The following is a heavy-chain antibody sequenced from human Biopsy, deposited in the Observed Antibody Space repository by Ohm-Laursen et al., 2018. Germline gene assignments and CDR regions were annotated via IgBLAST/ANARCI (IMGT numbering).Heavy chain of an antibody. V-gene: IGHV3-11*01. Sequence: GSLRLSCAASGFTFSDHYMEWIRQAPGKGLEWVSNINSVGTIYYADSVRGRFTISRDNAKNSLYLQMNSLRVEDTAVYYCARSVGIMAAPIDYWGQGTLVTVSS. J-gene: IGHJ4*02. D-gene: IGHD3-16*01. CDR2: INSVGTI. CDR1: GFTFSDHY. CDR3: ARSVGIMAAPIDY.